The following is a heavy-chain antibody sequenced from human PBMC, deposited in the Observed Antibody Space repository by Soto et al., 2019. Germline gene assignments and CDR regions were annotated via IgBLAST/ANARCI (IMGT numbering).Heavy chain of an antibody. V-gene: IGHV3-7*03. J-gene: IGHJ5*02. CDR1: GFSFSSYW. Sequence: PXGSLRLSCAASGFSFSSYWMSGVRQAPGKGLQWVANIKQDGSQEYYVDSVKGRFTIYRDNAKNSLYLQMNSLRAEDTAIYYCARPYCSGGSCYNWFDPWGQGTLVTVSS. CDR3: ARPYCSGGSCYNWFDP. D-gene: IGHD2-15*01. CDR2: IKQDGSQE.